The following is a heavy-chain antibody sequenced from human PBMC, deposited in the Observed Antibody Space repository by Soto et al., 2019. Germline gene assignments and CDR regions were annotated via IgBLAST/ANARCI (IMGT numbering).Heavy chain of an antibody. V-gene: IGHV4-59*01. Sequence: SETLSVTCTVSGGSIISYFWSWIRQPPGKGLEWIGHIYYSGNTNYNPSLKSRVTISVGTSKNQFSLKLSSVTAADTAVYYCARSDPSGSYYDNWFAPWGQGTLVTVSS. CDR1: GGSIISYF. D-gene: IGHD1-26*01. CDR3: ARSDPSGSYYDNWFAP. CDR2: IYYSGNT. J-gene: IGHJ5*02.